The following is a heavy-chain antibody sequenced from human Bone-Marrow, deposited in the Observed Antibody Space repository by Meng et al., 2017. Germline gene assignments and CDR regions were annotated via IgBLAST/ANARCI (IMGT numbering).Heavy chain of an antibody. CDR2: ISYDGSNK. V-gene: IGHV3-30-3*01. CDR3: ARELRDSGDF. CDR1: GFTFSSYP. J-gene: IGHJ4*02. D-gene: IGHD3-10*01. Sequence: QVQLVESGGGVVQPGRSRRLSCAASGFTFSSYPMHWVRQAPGKGLEWVAVISYDGSNKYYADSVKGRFTISRDNSKNTLYLQMNSLRAEDTAVYYCARELRDSGDFWGQGTLVTVSS.